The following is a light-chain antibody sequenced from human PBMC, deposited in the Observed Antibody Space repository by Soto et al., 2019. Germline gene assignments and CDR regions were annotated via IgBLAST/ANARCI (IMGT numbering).Light chain of an antibody. Sequence: EIVLTQSPGTLSLSPGERATLSCRASQSVSSSYLAWYQQKPGQAPRLLIYGASSRATGIPDRFSGSGSGTDFTLTISRLEPEDFAVYYCQEYDGAPITIGLGTRLEI. J-gene: IGKJ5*01. CDR3: QEYDGAPIT. CDR2: GAS. CDR1: QSVSSSY. V-gene: IGKV3-20*01.